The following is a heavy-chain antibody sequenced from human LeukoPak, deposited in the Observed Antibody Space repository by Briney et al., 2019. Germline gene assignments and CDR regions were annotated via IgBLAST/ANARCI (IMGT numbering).Heavy chain of an antibody. V-gene: IGHV1-8*01. J-gene: IGHJ6*02. Sequence: ASVKVSCKASGYTFTSYDINWVRQATGQGLEWMGWMNPNSGNTGYAQKFRGRVTMTRNTSISTAYMELSSLRSEDTAVYYRARGRQYAYYYDNYYGMDAWGQGTTVTVSS. CDR1: GYTFTSYD. CDR2: MNPNSGNT. D-gene: IGHD3-22*01. CDR3: ARGRQYAYYYDNYYGMDA.